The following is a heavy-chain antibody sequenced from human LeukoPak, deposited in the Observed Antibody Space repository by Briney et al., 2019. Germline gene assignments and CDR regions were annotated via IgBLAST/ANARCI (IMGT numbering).Heavy chain of an antibody. CDR3: ARSRGRDATAVVLPDWFDP. J-gene: IGHJ5*02. V-gene: IGHV3-64*01. Sequence: GGSLRLSCATSGFTFSSYVMHWVRQAPGKGLEYVSSISSNGGRTYYANSLKDRFTISRDNSKNTLYLQMGSLRAEDMAVYYCARSRGRDATAVVLPDWFDPWGQGTLVTVSS. CDR2: ISSNGGRT. D-gene: IGHD6-19*01. CDR1: GFTFSSYV.